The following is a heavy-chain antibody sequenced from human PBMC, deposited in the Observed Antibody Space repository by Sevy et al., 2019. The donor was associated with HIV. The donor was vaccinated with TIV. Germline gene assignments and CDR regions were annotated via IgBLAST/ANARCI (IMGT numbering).Heavy chain of an antibody. CDR2: IQSKTDGGTT. CDR1: GFTFSSAW. CDR3: TTDTSTGYFDWLLDFDY. Sequence: GGSLRLSCAASGFTFSSAWMSWVRQAPGKGLEWDGRIQSKTDGGTTDYAASVKGRFTISRDDSVNTLYLQMNSLTTDDTAVYYCTTDTSTGYFDWLLDFDYWGQGTLVTVSS. V-gene: IGHV3-15*01. D-gene: IGHD3-9*01. J-gene: IGHJ4*02.